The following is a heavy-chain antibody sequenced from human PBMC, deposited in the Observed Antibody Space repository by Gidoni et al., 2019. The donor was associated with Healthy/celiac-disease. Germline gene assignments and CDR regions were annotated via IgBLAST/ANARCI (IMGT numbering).Heavy chain of an antibody. V-gene: IGHV3-23*01. D-gene: IGHD3-22*01. Sequence: EVQLLESGGGLVQPGGSLRLSCSASGFPFSCYAMSWVRQAPGKGLEWGAAISGSGGSTYYADSVKGRFTISRDNSKNTLYLQMNSLRAEDTAVYYCAKDFIKDSSANWFDPWGQGTLVTVSS. CDR3: AKDFIKDSSANWFDP. CDR1: GFPFSCYA. J-gene: IGHJ5*02. CDR2: ISGSGGST.